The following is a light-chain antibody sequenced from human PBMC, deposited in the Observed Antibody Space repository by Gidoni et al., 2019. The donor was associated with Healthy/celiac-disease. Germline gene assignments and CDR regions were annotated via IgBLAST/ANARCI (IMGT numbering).Light chain of an antibody. V-gene: IGKV1-39*01. CDR1: QSISSY. CDR3: QQSYSLVT. J-gene: IGKJ4*01. Sequence: DIQMTQSPSSLSASVGDRVTITCRASQSISSYLNWYQQKPGKAPKPLIYAASSLQSGVRSRFSGSGSGIDFTLTISSLQPEEFATYYCQQSYSLVTFGGGTKVEIK. CDR2: AAS.